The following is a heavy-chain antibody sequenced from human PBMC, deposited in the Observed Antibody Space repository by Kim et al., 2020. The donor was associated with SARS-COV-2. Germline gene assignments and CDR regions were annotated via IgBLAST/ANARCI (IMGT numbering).Heavy chain of an antibody. V-gene: IGHV4-59*13. J-gene: IGHJ5*02. CDR3: ARDSSGWPGGFDP. CDR2: IYYSGST. D-gene: IGHD6-19*01. Sequence: SETLSLTCTVSGGSISSYYWSWIRQPPGKGLEWIGYIYYSGSTNYNPSLKSRVTISVDTSKNQFSLKLSSVTAADTAVYYWARDSSGWPGGFDPWGQGTLVTVSS. CDR1: GGSISSYY.